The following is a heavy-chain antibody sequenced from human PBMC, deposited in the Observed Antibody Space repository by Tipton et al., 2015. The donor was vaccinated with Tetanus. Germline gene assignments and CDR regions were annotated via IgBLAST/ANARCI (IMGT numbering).Heavy chain of an antibody. J-gene: IGHJ3*01. CDR3: ARPSTTVTPRAFDV. CDR1: GASMSSSSYY. D-gene: IGHD4-17*01. Sequence: TLSPTCNVSGASMSSSSYYWDWIRQPPGKGLEWIGSIYYSGSSYYNPSLESRVTISLDTSKNRFSLKLTSVTAADAAVYYCARPSTTVTPRAFDVWGQGTMVTVSS. V-gene: IGHV4-39*01. CDR2: IYYSGSS.